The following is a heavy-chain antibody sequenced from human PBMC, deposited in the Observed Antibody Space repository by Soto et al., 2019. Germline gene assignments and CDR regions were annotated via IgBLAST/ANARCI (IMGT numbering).Heavy chain of an antibody. CDR3: ANTYGGNAFDI. Sequence: SETLSLTCTVSGGSINSITYYWGWVRQSPEKGLEWIGNVHYGGSTYYNPSLESRVTISLDTSNNQFSLRLTSLNASDTAVYYCANTYGGNAFDIWGQGTMVTVSS. V-gene: IGHV4-39*01. CDR2: VHYGGST. CDR1: GGSINSITYY. D-gene: IGHD4-17*01. J-gene: IGHJ3*02.